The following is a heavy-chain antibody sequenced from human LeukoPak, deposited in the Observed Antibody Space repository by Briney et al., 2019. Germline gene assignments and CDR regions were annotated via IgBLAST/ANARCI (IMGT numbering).Heavy chain of an antibody. J-gene: IGHJ4*02. CDR2: IYADGGR. Sequence: GTLRLSCAASGFTFSIHGMNWVRQAPGKGLEWVSVIYADGGRYYADSVKGRFTISRDNSNNTLSLQMNSLRVEDTAVYYCARDRYYYDSSARYFDYWGQGTLVTVSS. CDR3: ARDRYYYDSSARYFDY. D-gene: IGHD3-22*01. V-gene: IGHV3-53*01. CDR1: GFTFSIHG.